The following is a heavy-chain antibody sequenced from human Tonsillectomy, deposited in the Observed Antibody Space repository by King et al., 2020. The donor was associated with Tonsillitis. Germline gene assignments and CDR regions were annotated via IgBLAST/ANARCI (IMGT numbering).Heavy chain of an antibody. CDR3: ARQDYYYYYMDV. Sequence: VQLVQSGAEVKKPGESLRISCKGSGYSFTSYWINWVRQMPGKGLEWMGRIDPSDSYTNYSPSFQGHVTMSADKSISTAYLQWSSLKASDTAMYYCARQDYYYYYMDVWGKGTTVTVSS. J-gene: IGHJ6*03. CDR2: IDPSDSYT. V-gene: IGHV5-10-1*03. CDR1: GYSFTSYW.